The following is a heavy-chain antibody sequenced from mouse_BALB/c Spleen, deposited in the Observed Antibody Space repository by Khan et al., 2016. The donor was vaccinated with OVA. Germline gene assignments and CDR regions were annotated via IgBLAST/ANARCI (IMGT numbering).Heavy chain of an antibody. Sequence: EVELVESGGGLVQPGGSRKLSCAASGFTFSGFGMHWVRPAPEKGLEWVAYISFGSATIYYADTVKGRFTISRDNPNNTLFLQLTSLRSEDTAIYYCSRSLITTWYLDVWGAGTTVTVSS. CDR2: ISFGSATI. CDR3: SRSLITTWYLDV. J-gene: IGHJ1*01. CDR1: GFTFSGFG. D-gene: IGHD2-4*01. V-gene: IGHV5-17*02.